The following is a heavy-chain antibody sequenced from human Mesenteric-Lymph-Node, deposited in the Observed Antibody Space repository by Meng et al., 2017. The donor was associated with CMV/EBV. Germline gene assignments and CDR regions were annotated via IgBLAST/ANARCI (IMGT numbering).Heavy chain of an antibody. V-gene: IGHV1-18*01. CDR2: ISAYNGNT. D-gene: IGHD3-3*01. CDR3: AREYDFWSGYYSALRVYYCYYGMDV. J-gene: IGHJ6*02. CDR1: GYTFTSFR. Sequence: ASVKVSCKASGYTFTSFRISWVRQAPGQGLEWMGWISAYNGNTNYAQKLQGRVTMTTDTSTSTAYMELRSLRSDDTAVYYCAREYDFWSGYYSALRVYYCYYGMDVWGQGTTVTVSS.